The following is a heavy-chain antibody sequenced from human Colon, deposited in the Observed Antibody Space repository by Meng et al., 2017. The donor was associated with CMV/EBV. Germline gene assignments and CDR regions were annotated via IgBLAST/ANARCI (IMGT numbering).Heavy chain of an antibody. J-gene: IGHJ4*02. Sequence: GGSLRLSCAASGFTFSSYAMSWVRQAPGKGLEWVSAISGSGGSTYYADSVKGRFTISRDNSKNTLYLQMNSLRAEDTAVYYCAKVVKRMIVVVKDYFDYWGQGTLVTVSS. CDR3: AKVVKRMIVVVKDYFDY. V-gene: IGHV3-23*01. CDR1: GFTFSSYA. CDR2: ISGSGGST. D-gene: IGHD3-22*01.